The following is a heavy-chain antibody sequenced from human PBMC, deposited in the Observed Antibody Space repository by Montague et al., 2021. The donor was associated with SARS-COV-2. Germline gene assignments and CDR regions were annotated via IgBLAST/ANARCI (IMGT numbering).Heavy chain of an antibody. D-gene: IGHD3-10*01. CDR2: IHYSGSN. CDR1: GGSIGSYY. V-gene: IGHV4-59*01. Sequence: SETLSLTCSVSGGSIGSYYWSWLRQPPGKGLEWIGHIHYSGSNTYGPSFKSRVTISIGTPKNQFSLKLSSVTAADTAVYYCARSLDPPGTYYLPYWGQGTLVTVSS. J-gene: IGHJ4*02. CDR3: ARSLDPPGTYYLPY.